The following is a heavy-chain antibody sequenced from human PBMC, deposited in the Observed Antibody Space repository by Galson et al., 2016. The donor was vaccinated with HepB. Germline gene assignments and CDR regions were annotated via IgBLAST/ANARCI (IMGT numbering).Heavy chain of an antibody. J-gene: IGHJ4*02. CDR2: IDPSDSYT. CDR1: EYSFTSYW. CDR3: DVNSVTAADTAVYYCSATTTGWHAW. V-gene: IGHV5-10-1*01. Sequence: QSGAEVKKPGESLRISCKGSEYSFTSYWINWVRQMPGKGLEWMGKIDPSDSYTHYSPSFQGPVTITADKYNPSLESRVTISVDTSKNHVFLDVNSVTAADTAVYYCSATTTGWHAWWGQGNLVTVSS. D-gene: IGHD3-10*01.